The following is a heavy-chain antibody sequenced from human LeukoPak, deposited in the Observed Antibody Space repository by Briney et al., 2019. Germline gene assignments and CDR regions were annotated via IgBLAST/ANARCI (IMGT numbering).Heavy chain of an antibody. D-gene: IGHD5-24*01. Sequence: PSETLSLTCSVSGYSISSGYYWGWIRQPPGKGLEWIGYTYHSGSMFYNPSLKSRVAISVDTSKNQFSLNLSSVTAADTAAYYCARWSQNYFDPWGQGTLVTVSS. CDR1: GYSISSGYY. J-gene: IGHJ5*02. CDR2: TYHSGSM. CDR3: ARWSQNYFDP. V-gene: IGHV4-38-2*02.